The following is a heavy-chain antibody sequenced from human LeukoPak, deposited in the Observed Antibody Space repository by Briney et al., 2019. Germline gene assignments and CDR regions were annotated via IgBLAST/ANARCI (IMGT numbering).Heavy chain of an antibody. CDR2: ISAYNGNT. Sequence: ASVKVSCKASGYTFTSYGISWVRQAPGQGLEWMGWISAYNGNTNYAQKLQGRVTMTTDTSTSTAYMELRSLRSDDTAVYYCAREIASELERRFYYYYYMDVWGKGTTVTVSS. CDR3: AREIASELERRFYYYYYMDV. D-gene: IGHD1-1*01. CDR1: GYTFTSYG. V-gene: IGHV1-18*01. J-gene: IGHJ6*03.